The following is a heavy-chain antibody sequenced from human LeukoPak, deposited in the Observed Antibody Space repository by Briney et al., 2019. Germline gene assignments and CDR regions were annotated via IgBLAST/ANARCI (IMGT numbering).Heavy chain of an antibody. CDR1: GFTFSSYN. Sequence: GGSLRLSCAASGFTFSSYNMNWVRQAPGKGLGWVLSISSSSSYIYYADSVKGRFTISRDNSKNTLYLQMNSLRAEDTAVYYCARVTYGSGTYGAFDFWGQGTLVIVSS. J-gene: IGHJ4*02. D-gene: IGHD3-10*01. V-gene: IGHV3-21*04. CDR3: ARVTYGSGTYGAFDF. CDR2: ISSSSSYI.